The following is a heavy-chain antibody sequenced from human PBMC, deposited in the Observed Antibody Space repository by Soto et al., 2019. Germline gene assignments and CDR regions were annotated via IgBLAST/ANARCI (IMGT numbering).Heavy chain of an antibody. CDR3: ARDLGDGGNYGPFDY. J-gene: IGHJ4*02. V-gene: IGHV4-31*02. CDR2: TYSSGST. Sequence: QVQLQESGPGLVKPSHTLFLTGTVSSGAISSGGYYWSWIRQHPGKGMEWIGYTYSSGSTYYNPSLKSRVTISVDTSKTQFSLKLGSVTAADTAVYYCARDLGDGGNYGPFDYWGQGTLVTVSS. D-gene: IGHD4-17*01. CDR1: SGAISSGGYY.